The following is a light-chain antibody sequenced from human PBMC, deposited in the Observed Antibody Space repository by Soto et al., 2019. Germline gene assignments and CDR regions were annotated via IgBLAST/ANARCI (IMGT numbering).Light chain of an antibody. CDR1: SSDVGGYNY. V-gene: IGLV2-14*01. J-gene: IGLJ3*02. CDR3: SSYTGSSQGV. Sequence: QSALTQPASASGTPGQSITISCTGTSSDVGGYNYVSWYQQHPGKAPKLMIYEVSNRPSGVSNRFSGSKSGNTASLTISGLQAEDEADYYCSSYTGSSQGVFGGGTKVTVL. CDR2: EVS.